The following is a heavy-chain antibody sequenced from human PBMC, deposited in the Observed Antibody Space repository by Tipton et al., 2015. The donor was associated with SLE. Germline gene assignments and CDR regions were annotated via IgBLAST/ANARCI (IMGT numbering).Heavy chain of an antibody. CDR3: HRYMDV. CDR1: GFTFSSYD. V-gene: IGHV3-30*04. Sequence: SLRLSCAASGFTFSSYDMHWVRQAPGKGLEWVAVISYDGSNKYYADSVKGRFTISRDNSKNTLYLQMNSLRAEDTAVYYCHRYMDVWGKGTMVTVSS. CDR2: ISYDGSNK. J-gene: IGHJ6*03.